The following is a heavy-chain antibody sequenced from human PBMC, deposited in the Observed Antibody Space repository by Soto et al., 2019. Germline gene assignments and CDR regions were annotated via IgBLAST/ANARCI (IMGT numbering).Heavy chain of an antibody. V-gene: IGHV1-69*12. CDR2: IIPIFGTA. J-gene: IGHJ4*02. CDR3: AGEQDGSSRGY. Sequence: QVQLVQSGAEVKKPGSSVKVSCKASGGTFSSYAISWVRQAPGQGLEWMGGIIPIFGTANYPQKFQGRVTIPAYEFTSTAYMALSSLRSEDTAVYFCAGEQDGSSRGYWGQGTLLTVS. CDR1: GGTFSSYA. D-gene: IGHD2-15*01.